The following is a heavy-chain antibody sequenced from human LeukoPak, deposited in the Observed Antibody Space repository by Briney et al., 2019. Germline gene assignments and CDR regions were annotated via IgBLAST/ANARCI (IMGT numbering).Heavy chain of an antibody. Sequence: PGGSLRLSCVASGFTFSNYAMSWVRQAPGKGLEWVSGISGSGGSTYYADFVKGRFTISRDNSKNTLYLQINSLRAEDTAVYYCAKGFTVTTYGWGVDYWGQGTLVTVSS. J-gene: IGHJ4*02. V-gene: IGHV3-23*01. CDR2: ISGSGGST. CDR3: AKGFTVTTYGWGVDY. D-gene: IGHD4-17*01. CDR1: GFTFSNYA.